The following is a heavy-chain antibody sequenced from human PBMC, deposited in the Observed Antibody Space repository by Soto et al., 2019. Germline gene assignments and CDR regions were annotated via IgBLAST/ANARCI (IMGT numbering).Heavy chain of an antibody. CDR3: AREGGSYFDT. J-gene: IGHJ4*02. CDR2: IIPMFGTT. Sequence: QVQLVQSGAEVKKPGSSVKVSCKASGGTLINYAISWVRQAPGQGLEWMGGIIPMFGTTNYAQKFQGRVTIIADKSTSTVYMELSSLRSKDTALYFCAREGGSYFDTWGQGTLVTVSS. CDR1: GGTLINYA. V-gene: IGHV1-69*06. D-gene: IGHD3-10*01.